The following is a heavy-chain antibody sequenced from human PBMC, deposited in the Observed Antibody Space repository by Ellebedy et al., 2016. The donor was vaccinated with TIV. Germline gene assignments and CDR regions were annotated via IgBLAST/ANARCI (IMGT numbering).Heavy chain of an antibody. CDR1: GFTFSNNG. V-gene: IGHV3-48*04. CDR2: ISSSFTTI. D-gene: IGHD6-13*01. Sequence: PGGSLKLSCAASGFTFSNNGRSWVRQAPGKGLEWVSYISSSFTTIYYTDSVKGRFTISRDNAKNSLYLQMNSLRAEDTAVYYCATTGIDNWGQGTLVTVSS. CDR3: ATTGIDN. J-gene: IGHJ4*02.